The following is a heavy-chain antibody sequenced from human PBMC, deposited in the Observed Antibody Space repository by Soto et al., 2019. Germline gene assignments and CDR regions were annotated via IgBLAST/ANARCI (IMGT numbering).Heavy chain of an antibody. V-gene: IGHV3-13*01. D-gene: IGHD3-16*01. J-gene: IGHJ6*03. Sequence: GGSLRLSCAASGFTFSSYDMHWVRQATGKGLEWVSAIGTAGDTYYPGSVKGRFTISRENAKNSLYLQMNSLRAGDTAVYYCARASYYDYIWGSPLSNYYYMDVWGKGTTVTVSS. CDR3: ARASYYDYIWGSPLSNYYYMDV. CDR1: GFTFSSYD. CDR2: IGTAGDT.